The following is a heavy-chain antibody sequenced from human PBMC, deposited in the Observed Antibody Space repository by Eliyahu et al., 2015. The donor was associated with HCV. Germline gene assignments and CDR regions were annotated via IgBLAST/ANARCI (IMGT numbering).Heavy chain of an antibody. CDR2: IWHDGSNK. CDR1: GFXFSSYG. J-gene: IGHJ3*02. D-gene: IGHD3-22*01. Sequence: QVQLVESGGGVVQPGRSLRLSCAAPGFXFSSYGMHWVRQAPGKGLEGVALIWHDGSNKYYADSVKGRFTISRDNSKNTLYLQMNSLRAEDTAVFYCARGGYYDSSGYHDTFNIWGQGTKVTVSS. V-gene: IGHV3-33*01. CDR3: ARGGYYDSSGYHDTFNI.